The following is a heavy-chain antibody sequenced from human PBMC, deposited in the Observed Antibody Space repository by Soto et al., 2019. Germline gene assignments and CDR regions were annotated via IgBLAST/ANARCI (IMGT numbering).Heavy chain of an antibody. V-gene: IGHV4-34*01. CDR1: GGPFSDFY. CDR3: AREGRYYASGRFWWFDP. D-gene: IGHD3-10*01. CDR2: INHSGST. Sequence: SETLSLTCAVYGGPFSDFYWSWIRQPPGKGLEWIGEINHSGSTNYNPSLKSRVTISVDTSKNQFSLKLSSVTAADTAVYYCAREGRYYASGRFWWFDPWGQGTLVTVSS. J-gene: IGHJ5*02.